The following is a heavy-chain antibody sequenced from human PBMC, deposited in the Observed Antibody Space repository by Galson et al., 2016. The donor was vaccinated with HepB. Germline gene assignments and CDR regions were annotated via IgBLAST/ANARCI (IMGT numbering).Heavy chain of an antibody. CDR2: ITSSSSYI. V-gene: IGHV3-21*01. J-gene: IGHJ3*01. CDR1: GFTFNTYN. Sequence: SLRLSCAASGFTFNTYNMNWVRQTPGKGLELVSSITSSSSYIYYTDSVKGRFTISRDTAKNSLYLKMNSLRAEDTAIYYCAKDRGDYIWGTYGYTFDAFVVGGQGTMVAVSS. CDR3: AKDRGDYIWGTYGYTFDAFVV. D-gene: IGHD3-16*01.